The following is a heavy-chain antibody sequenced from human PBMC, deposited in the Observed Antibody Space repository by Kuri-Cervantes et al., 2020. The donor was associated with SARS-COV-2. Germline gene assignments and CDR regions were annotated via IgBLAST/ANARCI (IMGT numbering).Heavy chain of an antibody. V-gene: IGHV3-30*18. D-gene: IGHD2-15*01. CDR1: GFSFSSHD. CDR3: AKTSAGWLFDY. Sequence: GESLKISCAASGFSFSSHDMHWVRQAPGKGLEWVALISYDGTNKYYADSVKGRSTISSDNYQNMLYLQMNSLRAEDTAVYTCAKTSAGWLFDYWGQGTLVTVSS. CDR2: ISYDGTNK. J-gene: IGHJ4*02.